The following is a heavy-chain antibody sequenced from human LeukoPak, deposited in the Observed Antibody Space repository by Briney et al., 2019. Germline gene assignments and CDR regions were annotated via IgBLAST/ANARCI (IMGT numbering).Heavy chain of an antibody. CDR1: GFTFSSYW. CDR3: ARDRPYCSGGSCYSRGWFDP. J-gene: IGHJ5*02. D-gene: IGHD2-15*01. CDR2: INSDGSST. V-gene: IGHV3-74*01. Sequence: GGSLRLSCAASGFTFSSYWMHWVRQDPGKGLVWVSRINSDGSSTSYADSVKGRFTISRDNAKNTLYLQMNSLRAEDTAVYYCARDRPYCSGGSCYSRGWFDPWGQGTLVTVSS.